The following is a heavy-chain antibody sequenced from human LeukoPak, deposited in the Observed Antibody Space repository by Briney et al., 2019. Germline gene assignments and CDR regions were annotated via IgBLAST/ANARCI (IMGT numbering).Heavy chain of an antibody. CDR3: ASSSRYSGYDLAP. V-gene: IGHV3-21*01. Sequence: PGGSLRLSCAASGFTLSSYAMSWVRQAPGKGLEWVSSISSSSSYIYYADSVKGRFTISRDNAKNSLYLQMNSLRAEDTAVYYCASSSRYSGYDLAPWGQGTLVTVSS. J-gene: IGHJ5*02. CDR2: ISSSSSYI. D-gene: IGHD5-12*01. CDR1: GFTLSSYA.